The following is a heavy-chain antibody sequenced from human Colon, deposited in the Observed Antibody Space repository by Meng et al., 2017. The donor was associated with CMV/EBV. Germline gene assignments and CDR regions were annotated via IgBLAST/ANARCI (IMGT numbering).Heavy chain of an antibody. Sequence: GALRLSCSVSGGSISSGGYYWSYIRQPPGKGLEWLGYVFFSGSTNYNPSLKSRVTISVDTPKNQFSLSLTSVTAADTAVYYCAAQRKESCASTSCPLHYWGQGTLVTVSS. J-gene: IGHJ4*02. CDR3: AAQRKESCASTSCPLHY. D-gene: IGHD2-2*01. CDR2: VFFSGST. CDR1: GGSISSGGYY. V-gene: IGHV4-61*08.